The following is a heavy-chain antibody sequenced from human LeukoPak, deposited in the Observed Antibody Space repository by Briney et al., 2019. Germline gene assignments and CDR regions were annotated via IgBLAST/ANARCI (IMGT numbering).Heavy chain of an antibody. Sequence: GGSLRLSCAASGYTFSSHGLTWVREAPGKGLEWVSTINGAGGNTYYAETVKGRFTISRDNSKNTLYLQMHSLRAEDTAIYYCAKVSVCYGCYLDYWGQGTLVTVS. J-gene: IGHJ4*02. CDR3: AKVSVCYGCYLDY. CDR1: GYTFSSHG. CDR2: INGAGGNT. D-gene: IGHD3-16*01. V-gene: IGHV3-23*01.